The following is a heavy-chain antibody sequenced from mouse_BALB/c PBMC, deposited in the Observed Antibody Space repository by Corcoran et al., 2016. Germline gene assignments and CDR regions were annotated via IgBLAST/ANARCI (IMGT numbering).Heavy chain of an antibody. CDR1: GFNIKDTY. D-gene: IGHD1-1*02. Sequence: EVQLQQSGAALVKPGASVKLSCTASGFNIKDTYMHWVTQRPEQGLEWIGRIDPANGNTKYDPKFQGKATITADTSSNTAYLQLSSLTSEDTAVYYCARGGGNYWYFDVWGAGTTVTVSS. CDR2: IDPANGNT. CDR3: ARGGGNYWYFDV. V-gene: IGHV14-3*02. J-gene: IGHJ1*01.